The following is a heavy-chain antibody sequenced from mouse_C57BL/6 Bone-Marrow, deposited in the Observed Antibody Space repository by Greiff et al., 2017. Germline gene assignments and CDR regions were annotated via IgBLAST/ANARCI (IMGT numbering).Heavy chain of an antibody. CDR3: ARYGNYLAWFAY. CDR2: ISDGGSYT. CDR1: GFTFSSYA. V-gene: IGHV5-4*03. D-gene: IGHD2-1*01. Sequence: EVKVVESGGGLVKPGGSLKLSCAASGFTFSSYAMSWVRQTPEKRLEWVATISDGGSYTYYPDNVKGRFTISRDNAKNNLYLQMSHLKSEDTAMYYCARYGNYLAWFAYWGQGTLVTVSA. J-gene: IGHJ3*01.